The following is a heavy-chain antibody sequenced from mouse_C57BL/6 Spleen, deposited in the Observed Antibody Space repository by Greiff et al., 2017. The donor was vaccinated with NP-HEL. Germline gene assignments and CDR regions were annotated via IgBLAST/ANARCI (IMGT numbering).Heavy chain of an antibody. V-gene: IGHV1-82*01. CDR1: GYAFSSSW. CDR3: ARSGVATEYFDV. CDR2: IYPGDGDT. D-gene: IGHD1-1*02. J-gene: IGHJ1*03. Sequence: VQLQQSGPELVKPGASVKISCKASGYAFSSSWMNWVKQRPGKGLEWIGRIYPGDGDTNYNGKFKGKATLTADKSSSTAYMQLSSLTSEDSAVYFCARSGVATEYFDVWGTGTTVTVSS.